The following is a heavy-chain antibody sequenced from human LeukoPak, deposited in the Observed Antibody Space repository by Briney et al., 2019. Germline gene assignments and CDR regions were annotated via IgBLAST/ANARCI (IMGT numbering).Heavy chain of an antibody. CDR2: IYHSGST. D-gene: IGHD3-10*01. CDR1: GSSISSGGYS. Sequence: SETLSLTCAVSGSSISSGGYSWSWIRQPPGKGLEWIGYIYHSGSTYYNPSLKSRVTISVDRSKNQFSLKLSSVTAADTAVYYCARGGSGSYVVFDYWGQGTLVTVSS. J-gene: IGHJ4*02. CDR3: ARGGSGSYVVFDY. V-gene: IGHV4-30-2*01.